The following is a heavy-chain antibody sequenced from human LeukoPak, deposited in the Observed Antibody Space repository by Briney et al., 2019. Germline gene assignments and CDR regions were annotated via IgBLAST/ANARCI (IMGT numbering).Heavy chain of an antibody. J-gene: IGHJ4*02. Sequence: GASVKVSCKASGYTFTSYYMHWVRQAPGQGLEWMGIINPSGGSTSYAEKFQGRVTMTRDMSTSTVHMEPSSLRSEDTAVYYCAREPGIAGRYYFDYWGQGTLVTVSS. CDR2: INPSGGST. D-gene: IGHD6-13*01. CDR3: AREPGIAGRYYFDY. CDR1: GYTFTSYY. V-gene: IGHV1-46*01.